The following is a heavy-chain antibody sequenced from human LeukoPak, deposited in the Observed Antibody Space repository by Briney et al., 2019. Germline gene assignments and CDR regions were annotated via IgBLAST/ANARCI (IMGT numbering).Heavy chain of an antibody. CDR2: IYYSGST. D-gene: IGHD1-1*01. CDR3: ARELEGFDI. CDR1: GGSISSYY. J-gene: IGHJ3*02. Sequence: PSETLSLTCTVSGGSISSYYWSWIRQPPGKGLEWIGYIYYSGSTNYNPSLKSRVTISVDTSKNQFSLKLSSVAAADTAVYYCARELEGFDIWGQGTMVTVSS. V-gene: IGHV4-59*01.